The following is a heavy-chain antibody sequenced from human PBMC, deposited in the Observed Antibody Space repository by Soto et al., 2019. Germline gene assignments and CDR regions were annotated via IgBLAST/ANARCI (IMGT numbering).Heavy chain of an antibody. CDR1: GGSISSYY. Sequence: PSETLSLTCTISGGSISSYYWSWVRQPPGKGLEMIGYIYYSGSTNYNPSLKSRVTISVDTSKNQFSLKLSSVTAADTAVYYCARALKYSYGLEYYYYYYGMDVWGQGTTVTVSS. CDR3: ARALKYSYGLEYYYYYYGMDV. D-gene: IGHD5-18*01. CDR2: IYYSGST. J-gene: IGHJ6*02. V-gene: IGHV4-59*01.